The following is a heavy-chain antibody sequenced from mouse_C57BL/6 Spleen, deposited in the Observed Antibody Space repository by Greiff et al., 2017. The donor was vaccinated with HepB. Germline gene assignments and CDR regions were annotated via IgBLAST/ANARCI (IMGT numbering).Heavy chain of an antibody. CDR1: GYTFTDYN. D-gene: IGHD1-1*01. CDR2: INPNNGGT. CDR3: ARLPYYGSSQYYFDY. V-gene: IGHV1-18*01. Sequence: VQLQQSGPELVKPGASVKIPCKASGYTFTDYNMDWVKQSHGKSLEWIGDINPNNGGTIYNQKFKGKATLTVDKSSSTAYMELRSLTSEDTAVYYCARLPYYGSSQYYFDYWGQGTTLTVSS. J-gene: IGHJ2*01.